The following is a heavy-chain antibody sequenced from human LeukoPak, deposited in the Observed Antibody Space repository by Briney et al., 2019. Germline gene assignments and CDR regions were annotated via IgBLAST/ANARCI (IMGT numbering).Heavy chain of an antibody. V-gene: IGHV3-7*01. J-gene: IGHJ4*02. CDR3: ARDPLRGPLYYVWGSQEEALDY. D-gene: IGHD3-16*01. CDR1: GFTFSSYW. CDR2: IKQDGSEK. Sequence: GGSLRLSCAASGFTFSSYWMSWVRQAPGKGLEWVANIKQDGSEKYYVDSVKGRFTISRDNAKNSLYLQMNSLRAEDTAVYYCARDPLRGPLYYVWGSQEEALDYWGQGTLVTVSS.